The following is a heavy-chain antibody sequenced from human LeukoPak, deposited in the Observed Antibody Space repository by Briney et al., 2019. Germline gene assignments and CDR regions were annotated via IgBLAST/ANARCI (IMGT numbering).Heavy chain of an antibody. V-gene: IGHV3-23*01. CDR1: GFTFSRYA. Sequence: PGGSLRLSCAAPGFTFSRYAMTWVRQARGRGLEWVSTITGNGAGTSYRDSVKGRFTISRDNSKNTLYLQMDSLRAEDTAVYYCAKRRGITDRPIYWGQGTLVTVSS. CDR3: AKRRGITDRPIY. J-gene: IGHJ4*02. D-gene: IGHD6-13*01. CDR2: ITGNGAGT.